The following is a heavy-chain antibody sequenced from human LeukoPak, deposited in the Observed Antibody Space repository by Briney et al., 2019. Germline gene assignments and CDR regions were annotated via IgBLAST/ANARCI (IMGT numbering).Heavy chain of an antibody. V-gene: IGHV3-23*01. CDR2: ISTSSDST. Sequence: GGSLRLSCAASGFTFSSYAMNWVRQAPGKGLDWVSDISTSSDSTYHIESVRGRFTISRDNSKNTVYLQMNSLRVDDTAVYYCASGLYGGVFDNWGQGTLVTVSS. D-gene: IGHD4/OR15-4a*01. CDR3: ASGLYGGVFDN. CDR1: GFTFSSYA. J-gene: IGHJ4*02.